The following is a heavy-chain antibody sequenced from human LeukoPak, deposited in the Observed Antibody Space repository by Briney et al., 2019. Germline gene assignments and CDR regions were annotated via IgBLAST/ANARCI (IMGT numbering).Heavy chain of an antibody. CDR3: ARGQQLVARCWFDP. Sequence: SETLSLTCTVSGGSISSYYWSWIRQPPGKGLEWIGYIYYSGSTNYNPSLKSRVTISVDTSKNQFSLKLSSVTAADTAVYYCARGQQLVARCWFDPWGQGTLVTVSS. CDR2: IYYSGST. D-gene: IGHD6-13*01. J-gene: IGHJ5*02. CDR1: GGSISSYY. V-gene: IGHV4-59*01.